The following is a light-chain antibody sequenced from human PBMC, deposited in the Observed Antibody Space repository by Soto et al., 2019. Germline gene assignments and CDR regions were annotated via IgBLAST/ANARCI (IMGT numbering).Light chain of an antibody. V-gene: IGKV1-8*01. J-gene: IGKJ1*01. Sequence: AIRMTQSPSSLSASTGDRVTITCRASQGVSRYLAWYQQKPGKAPKLLIYGASTLQSGVPSRFSGSGSGTDFALTISSLQPEDFVTYYCQQYYDYPWTFGQGTKVEIK. CDR3: QQYYDYPWT. CDR2: GAS. CDR1: QGVSRY.